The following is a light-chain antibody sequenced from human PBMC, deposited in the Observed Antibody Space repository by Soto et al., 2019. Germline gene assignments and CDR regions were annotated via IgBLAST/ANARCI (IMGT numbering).Light chain of an antibody. V-gene: IGKV3-11*01. CDR3: QQRSSWPRT. CDR2: DVS. Sequence: APGTMYLSPLESATPSCTASQSVKSSNLAWYKQKPGQAPRLLIYDVSNRATGIPARFSGSGSGTDFTLTISSLEPEDFAVYYCQQRSSWPRTFGQGTKVDIK. CDR1: QSVKSSN. J-gene: IGKJ1*01.